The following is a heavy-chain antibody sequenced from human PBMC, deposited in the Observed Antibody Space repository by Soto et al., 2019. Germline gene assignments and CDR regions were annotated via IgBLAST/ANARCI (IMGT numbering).Heavy chain of an antibody. J-gene: IGHJ6*02. CDR3: ARDYEETQNWNYLGRWYYYGMDV. CDR1: GDSVSSNSAA. Sequence: QPLSLTCAISGDSVSSNSAAWNWIRQSPSRGLEWLGRTYYRSKWYNDYAVSVKSRITINPDTSKNQFSLQLNSVTPEDTAVYYCARDYEETQNWNYLGRWYYYGMDVWGQGTTVTVYS. V-gene: IGHV6-1*01. D-gene: IGHD1-7*01. CDR2: TYYRSKWYN.